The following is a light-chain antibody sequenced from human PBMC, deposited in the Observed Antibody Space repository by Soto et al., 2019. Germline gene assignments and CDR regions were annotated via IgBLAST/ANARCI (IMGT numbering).Light chain of an antibody. CDR2: DAS. Sequence: EIVLTQSPATLSLSPGERATLSCRASQSVDSHLAWYQQKPGRAPRLLIYDASNRASGIPARFSGSGSGTDFTLTISSLEPEDFAVYYCQQSSDWPLTLGPGTKVDIK. CDR3: QQSSDWPLT. V-gene: IGKV3-11*01. J-gene: IGKJ3*01. CDR1: QSVDSH.